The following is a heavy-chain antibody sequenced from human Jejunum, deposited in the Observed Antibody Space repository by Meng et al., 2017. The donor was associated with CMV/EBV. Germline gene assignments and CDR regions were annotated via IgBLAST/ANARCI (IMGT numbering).Heavy chain of an antibody. Sequence: QLRESGPGRVKPSGPLSLTCDVSGGSIRNDQWWSGVRQAPGKGLEWIGEIYHSGRTNYNPSVKSRVSMSVDKSQNHFSLRLSSVTAADTAVYYCTTLYGDSISWGQGTLVTVSS. CDR1: GGSIRNDQW. CDR2: IYHSGRT. D-gene: IGHD4-17*01. J-gene: IGHJ4*02. V-gene: IGHV4-4*02. CDR3: TTLYGDSIS.